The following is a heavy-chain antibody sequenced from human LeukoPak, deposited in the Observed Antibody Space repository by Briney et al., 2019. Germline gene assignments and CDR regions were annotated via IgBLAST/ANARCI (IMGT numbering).Heavy chain of an antibody. CDR1: GFTFSSYS. Sequence: GGSLRLSCAASGFTFSSYSMNWVRQAPGKGLEWVSSISSSSSYIYYADSVKGRFTISRDNAKNSLYLQMNSLRAEDTAAYYCARDDEVLGGSETYSNAFDIWGQGTMVTVSS. CDR2: ISSSSSYI. V-gene: IGHV3-21*01. CDR3: ARDDEVLGGSETYSNAFDI. D-gene: IGHD1-26*01. J-gene: IGHJ3*02.